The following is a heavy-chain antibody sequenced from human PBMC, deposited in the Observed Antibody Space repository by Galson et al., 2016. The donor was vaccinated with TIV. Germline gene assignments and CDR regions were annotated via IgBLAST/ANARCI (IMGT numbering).Heavy chain of an antibody. CDR3: ARPSSSRRGCSYYYYMDV. V-gene: IGHV1-69*13. Sequence: SVKVSCKASGGTFNIYAISWVRQAPGQGLEWMGGILPIFGAATYAQKFQGRVTITADESTNTAYMELSSLKSDDTAMYYCARPSSSRRGCSYYYYMDVWGKGTTVTVSS. J-gene: IGHJ6*03. CDR2: ILPIFGAA. D-gene: IGHD6-19*01. CDR1: GGTFNIYA.